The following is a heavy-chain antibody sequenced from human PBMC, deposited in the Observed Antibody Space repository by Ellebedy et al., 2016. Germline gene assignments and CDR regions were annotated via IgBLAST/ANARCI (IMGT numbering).Heavy chain of an antibody. D-gene: IGHD2-15*01. J-gene: IGHJ6*02. CDR1: GFTFSSYS. CDR2: ISSSSSYI. CDR3: AKVISDCSGGSCYGYYYYGMDV. V-gene: IGHV3-21*01. Sequence: GESLKISXAASGFTFSSYSMNWVRQAPGKGLEWVSSISSSSSYIYYADSVKGRFTISRDNAKNSLYLQMNSLRAEDTAVYYCAKVISDCSGGSCYGYYYYGMDVWGQGTTVTVSS.